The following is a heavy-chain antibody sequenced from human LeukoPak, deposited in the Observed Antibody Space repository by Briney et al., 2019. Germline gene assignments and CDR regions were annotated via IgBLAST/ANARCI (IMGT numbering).Heavy chain of an antibody. CDR2: ISWNSGSI. Sequence: GGSLRLSCAASGFTFDDYAMHWVRQAPGKGLEWVSGISWNSGSIGYADSVKGRFTISRDNAKNSLYLQMNSLRAEDTALYYCAKVSGYSSSWVFDYWGQETLVTVSS. J-gene: IGHJ4*02. CDR3: AKVSGYSSSWVFDY. V-gene: IGHV3-9*01. D-gene: IGHD6-13*01. CDR1: GFTFDDYA.